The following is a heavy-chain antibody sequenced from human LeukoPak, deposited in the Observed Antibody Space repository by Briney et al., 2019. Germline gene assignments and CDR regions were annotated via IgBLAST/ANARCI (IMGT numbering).Heavy chain of an antibody. J-gene: IGHJ6*03. CDR2: INHSGNT. Sequence: PSETLSLTCAVYGGSFRGYYWSWIRQPPGKGLEWIGEINHSGNTNYNPSLKSRVTILVDTSKNQFSLKLSSVTAADTAAYYCARGGGFYYYMDVWDKGTTVTVSS. D-gene: IGHD1-26*01. V-gene: IGHV4-34*01. CDR3: ARGGGFYYYMDV. CDR1: GGSFRGYY.